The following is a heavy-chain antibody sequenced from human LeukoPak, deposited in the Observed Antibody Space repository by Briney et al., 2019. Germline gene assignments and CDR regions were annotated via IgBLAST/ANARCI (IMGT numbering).Heavy chain of an antibody. Sequence: SETLSLTCTVSGGSISPYYWLWIRQPPGKGLEWIGYVYYSGGTNYNPSLKSRVTMSVDTSKNQLSLKLTSVTAADTAVYYWARRAAAVGTFYMDVWGKGTTVTVSS. CDR2: VYYSGGT. J-gene: IGHJ6*03. V-gene: IGHV4-59*01. D-gene: IGHD6-13*01. CDR3: ARRAAAVGTFYMDV. CDR1: GGSISPYY.